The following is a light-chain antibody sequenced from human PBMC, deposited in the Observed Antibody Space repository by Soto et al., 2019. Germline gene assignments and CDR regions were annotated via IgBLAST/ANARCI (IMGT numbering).Light chain of an antibody. CDR2: SAS. CDR1: ESVSSTY. J-gene: IGKJ4*01. Sequence: EIVLTQSPGTLSLSPGERATLSCRASESVSSTYVAWYQQKVGQTPRLLIYSASTRATGIPDRFSGSGSGTDFTLSISRLEPEDFAVYYCQQYDSSPLTFGGGTKVEIK. V-gene: IGKV3-20*01. CDR3: QQYDSSPLT.